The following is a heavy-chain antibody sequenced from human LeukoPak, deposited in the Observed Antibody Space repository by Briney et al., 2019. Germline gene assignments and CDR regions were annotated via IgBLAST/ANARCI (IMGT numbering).Heavy chain of an antibody. Sequence: GGSLRLSCAASGFTFSNYNMNWVRQAPGKGLEWVSYISSSSSLIYHADSVNGRFTISRDNAKHSLYLQMSGLRAEDTAVYYCARETLSSSWTYDYWGQGTLVTVSS. CDR3: ARETLSSSWTYDY. J-gene: IGHJ4*02. CDR1: GFTFSNYN. CDR2: ISSSSSLI. V-gene: IGHV3-48*01. D-gene: IGHD6-13*01.